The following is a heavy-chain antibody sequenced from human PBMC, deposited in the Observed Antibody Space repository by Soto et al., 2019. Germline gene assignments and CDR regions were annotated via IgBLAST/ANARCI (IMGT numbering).Heavy chain of an antibody. D-gene: IGHD3-16*02. J-gene: IGHJ4*02. CDR1: GYTFTSYD. V-gene: IGHV1-8*01. CDR3: YLGELSSKAPLDY. CDR2: MNPNSGNT. Sequence: QVQLVQSGAEVKKPGASVKVYCKASGYTFTSYDINWVRQATGQGLEWMGWMNPNSGNTGYAQKFQGRVTMTRNTSISTAYMELSSLRSEVTAVYYCYLGELSSKAPLDYWGQGTLVTVSS.